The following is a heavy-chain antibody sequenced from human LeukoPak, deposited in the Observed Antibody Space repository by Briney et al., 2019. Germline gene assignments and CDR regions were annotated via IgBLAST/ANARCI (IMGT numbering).Heavy chain of an antibody. J-gene: IGHJ4*02. CDR2: ISYDGSNK. Sequence: GGSLRLSCAASGFTFSSYAMHWVRQAPGKGLEWVAVISYDGSNKYYADSVKGRFTISRDNSKNTLYLQMNSLRAEDTALYYCATAPYIVVVVAAIDYWGQGTLATVSS. CDR3: ATAPYIVVVVAAIDY. V-gene: IGHV3-30-3*01. D-gene: IGHD2-15*01. CDR1: GFTFSSYA.